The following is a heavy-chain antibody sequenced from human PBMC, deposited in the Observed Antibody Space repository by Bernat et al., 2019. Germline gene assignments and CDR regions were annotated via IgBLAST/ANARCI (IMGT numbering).Heavy chain of an antibody. CDR2: IWYDGSKK. CDR3: ERGAAVLTGYIRYDYMDV. J-gene: IGHJ6*03. V-gene: IGHV3-33*01. D-gene: IGHD3-9*01. Sequence: QVQLVESGGGVVQPGSSLRLSCAASGFTFSSYGMHWVRQAPGKGLEWVAVIWYDGSKKYYADSVKGRFTISRDNSKNTLYLQMNRMRAEDTAVYYCERGAAVLTGYIRYDYMDVWGQGTTVTVSS. CDR1: GFTFSSYG.